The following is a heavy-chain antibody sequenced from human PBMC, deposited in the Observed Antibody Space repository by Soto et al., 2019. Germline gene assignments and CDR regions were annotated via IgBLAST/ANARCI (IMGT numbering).Heavy chain of an antibody. CDR3: AGLYHYDSSGYYDY. CDR2: INPSGGRT. V-gene: IGHV1-46*01. D-gene: IGHD3-22*01. Sequence: ASVKVSCKASGNSFTTYYMHWVRQAPGQGLEWMGIINPSGGRTTYAQKFQGRVTMTRDTSTSTFHMELSSMTSEDTAVYYCAGLYHYDSSGYYDYWGQGTLVTVSS. J-gene: IGHJ4*02. CDR1: GNSFTTYY.